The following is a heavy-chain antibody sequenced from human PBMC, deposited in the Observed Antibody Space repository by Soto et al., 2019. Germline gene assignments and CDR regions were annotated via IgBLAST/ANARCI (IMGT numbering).Heavy chain of an antibody. D-gene: IGHD2-2*01. CDR1: GYSISSGYY. V-gene: IGHV4-38-2*02. J-gene: IGHJ6*02. CDR2: IYHSGST. Sequence: SETLSLTCAVSGYSISSGYYWGWIRQPPGKGLEWIGSIYHSGSTYYNPSLKSRVTISVDTSKNQFSLKLSSVTAADTAVYYCARDFKRAGTSRGRGVRTDVWGQGTTVTVSS. CDR3: ARDFKRAGTSRGRGVRTDV.